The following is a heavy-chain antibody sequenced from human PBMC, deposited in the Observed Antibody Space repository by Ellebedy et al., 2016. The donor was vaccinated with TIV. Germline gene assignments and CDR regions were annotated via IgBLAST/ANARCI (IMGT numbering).Heavy chain of an antibody. CDR3: ARDRGTDYYYYGMDV. Sequence: GESLKISCAASGFTFNSYGMHSVRQAPGKGLEWVTVIWYDGSNKHYADSVKGRFTISRDNSKNTLYLQMNSLRAEDTAVYYCARDRGTDYYYYGMDVWGQGTTVTVSS. J-gene: IGHJ6*02. D-gene: IGHD3-10*01. CDR2: IWYDGSNK. V-gene: IGHV3-33*01. CDR1: GFTFNSYG.